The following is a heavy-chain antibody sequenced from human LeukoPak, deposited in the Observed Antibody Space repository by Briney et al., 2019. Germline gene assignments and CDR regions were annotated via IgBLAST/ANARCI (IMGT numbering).Heavy chain of an antibody. Sequence: GGSLRLSCAASGFTFSSYGMHWVRQAPGKGLEWVSAISGSGDSTYYADSVKGRFTISRDNAKNSLYLQMNSLRAEDTAVYYCARVGYGGNSGAFDIWGQGTMVTVSS. V-gene: IGHV3-21*01. CDR3: ARVGYGGNSGAFDI. D-gene: IGHD4-23*01. CDR2: ISGSGDST. CDR1: GFTFSSYG. J-gene: IGHJ3*02.